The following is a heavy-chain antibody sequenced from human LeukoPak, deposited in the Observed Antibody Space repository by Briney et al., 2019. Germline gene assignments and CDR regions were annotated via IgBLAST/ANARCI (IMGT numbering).Heavy chain of an antibody. V-gene: IGHV1-58*02. Sequence: SVKVSFKASGFPFTSSAMQWVRQARGQRLEWIGWIVVGSGNTNYAQKFQERVTITRDMSTSTAYMELSSLRSEDTAVYYCAAISPLGGGWYYGMDVWGQGTTVTVSS. CDR1: GFPFTSSA. CDR2: IVVGSGNT. D-gene: IGHD2-15*01. J-gene: IGHJ6*02. CDR3: AAISPLGGGWYYGMDV.